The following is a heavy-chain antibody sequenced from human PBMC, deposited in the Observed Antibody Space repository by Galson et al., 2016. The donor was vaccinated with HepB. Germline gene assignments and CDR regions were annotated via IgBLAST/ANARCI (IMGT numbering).Heavy chain of an antibody. CDR1: GGSISRNNW. D-gene: IGHD3-22*01. Sequence: SETLSLTCGVSGGSISRNNWWSWVRQPPGKGLEWIGEIFHNGNTNYNPSLKGRVTISVDKSKNQFSLKLSSVTAADTAVYYCARRMNYYDSGTYYYLFDYWGQGTLVTVSS. CDR3: ARRMNYYDSGTYYYLFDY. CDR2: IFHNGNT. J-gene: IGHJ4*02. V-gene: IGHV4-4*02.